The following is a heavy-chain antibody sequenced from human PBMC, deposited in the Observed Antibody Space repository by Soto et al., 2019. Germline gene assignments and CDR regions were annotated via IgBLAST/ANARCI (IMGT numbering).Heavy chain of an antibody. J-gene: IGHJ6*02. CDR2: INSDGSST. CDR1: GFTFSSYW. D-gene: IGHD2-2*01. V-gene: IGHV3-74*01. Sequence: PGGSLRLSCAASGFTFSSYWMHWVRQAPGKGLVWVSRINSDGSSTSYADSVKGRFTISRDNAKNTLYLQMNSLRAEDTAVYYCARDRAAILANGDYYYYYGMDVWGQGTTVPVSS. CDR3: ARDRAAILANGDYYYYYGMDV.